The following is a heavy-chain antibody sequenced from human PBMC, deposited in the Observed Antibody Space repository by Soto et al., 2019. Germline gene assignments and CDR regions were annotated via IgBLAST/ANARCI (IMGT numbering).Heavy chain of an antibody. CDR1: GITFNSSA. Sequence: EVQLLESGGGWVQPGGSLRLSCVASGITFNSSAMSWVRQAPGKGLEWVSAISSSGTQTYYADSVKGRFTISRDNSKNTGHRQMNSLRVEDKGIYDCANRGITTLGVVDHWGRGTLVTVSS. D-gene: IGHD3-3*01. CDR3: ANRGITTLGVVDH. CDR2: ISSSGTQT. J-gene: IGHJ4*02. V-gene: IGHV3-23*01.